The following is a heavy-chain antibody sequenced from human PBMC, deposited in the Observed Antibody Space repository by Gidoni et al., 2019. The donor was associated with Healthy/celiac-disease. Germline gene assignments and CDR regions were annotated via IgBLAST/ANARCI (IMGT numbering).Heavy chain of an antibody. Sequence: QMQLVQSGPEVKKPGTSVKVSCKASGFTLTSSAMQWVRQARGQRLEWIGWIVVGSGNTNYAQKFQERVTITRDMSTSTAYMELSSLRSEDTAVYYCAADSSGDSSGYYPAFGYWGQGTLVTVSS. J-gene: IGHJ4*02. CDR3: AADSSGDSSGYYPAFGY. CDR2: IVVGSGNT. CDR1: GFTLTSSA. D-gene: IGHD3-22*01. V-gene: IGHV1-58*02.